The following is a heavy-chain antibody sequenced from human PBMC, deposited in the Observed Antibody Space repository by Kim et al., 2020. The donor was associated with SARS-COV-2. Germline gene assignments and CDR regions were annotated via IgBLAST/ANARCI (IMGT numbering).Heavy chain of an antibody. Sequence: GGSLRLSCAASGFTFSSYGMHWVRQAPGKGLEWVAVIWYDGSNKYYADSVKGRFTISRDNSKNTLYLQMNSLRAEDTAVYYCARDGGYCSGGSCHNYYYYGMDVWGQGTTFTVSS. CDR2: IWYDGSNK. CDR1: GFTFSSYG. D-gene: IGHD2-15*01. J-gene: IGHJ6*02. CDR3: ARDGGYCSGGSCHNYYYYGMDV. V-gene: IGHV3-33*01.